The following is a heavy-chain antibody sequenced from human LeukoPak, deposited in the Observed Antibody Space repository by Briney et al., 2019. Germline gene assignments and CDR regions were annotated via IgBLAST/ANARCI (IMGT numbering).Heavy chain of an antibody. CDR2: IYYSGST. D-gene: IGHD1-14*01. CDR1: GGSISSGGYY. J-gene: IGHJ3*02. CDR3: ARDKKGTEPHDAFDI. V-gene: IGHV4-31*03. Sequence: PSQTLSLTCTVSGGSISSGGYYWSWIRQHPGKGLEWIGYIYYSGSTYYNPSLKSRVTISVDTSKNQFSLKLSSVTAADTAVYYCARDKKGTEPHDAFDIWGQGTMVTVSS.